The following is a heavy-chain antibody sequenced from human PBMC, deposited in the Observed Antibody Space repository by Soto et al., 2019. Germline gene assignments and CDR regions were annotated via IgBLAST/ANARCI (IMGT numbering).Heavy chain of an antibody. V-gene: IGHV4-39*01. J-gene: IGHJ3*02. CDR1: GDSISSSNSH. CDR3: VRYDRINMKPYSPEGFHI. Sequence: SETLSLTCTVSGDSISSSNSHWGWTRQPPGKGLEYIGSVYYGGAIFYSGNIYYNPSLKSRVTISVDTSKNQFSLRLSSVTAADTGVYYCVRYDRINMKPYSPEGFHIWGQGTMVP. CDR2: VYYGGAIFYSGNI. D-gene: IGHD3-3*02.